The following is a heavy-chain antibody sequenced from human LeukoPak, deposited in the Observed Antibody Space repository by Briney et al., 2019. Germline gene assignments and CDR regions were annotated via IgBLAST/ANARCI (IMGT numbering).Heavy chain of an antibody. CDR2: IYSGGST. Sequence: PGGSLRLSCAASGFTVSSNYMSWVRQAPGKGLEWVSVIYSGGSTYYADSVKGRFTISRDNSKNTLHLQMNSLRAEDTAVYYCARASYGSGHFDYWAREPWSPSPQ. J-gene: IGHJ4*02. CDR3: ARASYGSGHFDY. CDR1: GFTVSSNY. V-gene: IGHV3-53*01. D-gene: IGHD3-10*01.